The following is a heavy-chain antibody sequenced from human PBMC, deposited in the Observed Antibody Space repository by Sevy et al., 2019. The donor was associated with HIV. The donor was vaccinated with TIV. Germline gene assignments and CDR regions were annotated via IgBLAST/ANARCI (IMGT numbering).Heavy chain of an antibody. CDR2: IRYSGST. J-gene: IGHJ4*02. CDR3: AGPILTYRSGWSYYDH. V-gene: IGHV4-39*01. CDR1: GASISSSGYY. D-gene: IGHD6-19*01. Sequence: LTCTVSGASISSSGYYWGWIRQPPGKGLEWIASIRYSGSTYYNPSLRSRVTISADASKNQFSLKLNSVTAADTAVYYCAGPILTYRSGWSYYDHWGQGTVVTVSS.